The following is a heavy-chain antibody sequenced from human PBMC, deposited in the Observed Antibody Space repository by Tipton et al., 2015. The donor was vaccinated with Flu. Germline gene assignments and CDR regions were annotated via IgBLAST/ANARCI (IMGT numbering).Heavy chain of an antibody. D-gene: IGHD2-2*01. CDR2: ITHSGDT. CDR1: GGSFSGYN. Sequence: TLSLTCTVFGGSFSGYNWNWIRQAPGKGLEWIGEITHSGDTNYNPSLKSRVIISVDMSKNHFSLKLSSVTAADTAVYYCARADGSAYYCSSTSCSLFDPWGQGVLVTVSS. J-gene: IGHJ5*02. V-gene: IGHV4-34*01. CDR3: ARADGSAYYCSSTSCSLFDP.